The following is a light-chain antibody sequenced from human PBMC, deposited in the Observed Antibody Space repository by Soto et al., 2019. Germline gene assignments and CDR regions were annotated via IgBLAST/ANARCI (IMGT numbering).Light chain of an antibody. Sequence: DIQMTQSPSILSASVGDRVTITCRASQSISIWMAWYQQKPGKAPNLLIYKASNLESGVPSRFSGSGFGTEFTLTINNLQPDDFATYYCQQYSNYWTFGQGTKVEIK. CDR2: KAS. CDR1: QSISIW. V-gene: IGKV1-5*03. J-gene: IGKJ1*01. CDR3: QQYSNYWT.